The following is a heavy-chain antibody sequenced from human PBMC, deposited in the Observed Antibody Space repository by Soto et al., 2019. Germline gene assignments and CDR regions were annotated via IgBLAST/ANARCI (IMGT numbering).Heavy chain of an antibody. CDR1: GFTFSSYG. CDR2: IWYDGSNK. J-gene: IGHJ4*02. Sequence: GGSLRLSCAASGFTFSSYGMHWVRQAPGKGLELVAVIWYDGSNKYYADSVKGRFTISRDNSKNTLYLQMNSLRAEDTAVYYCARDSEVAALDYWGQGTLVTVSS. CDR3: ARDSEVAALDY. D-gene: IGHD6-6*01. V-gene: IGHV3-33*01.